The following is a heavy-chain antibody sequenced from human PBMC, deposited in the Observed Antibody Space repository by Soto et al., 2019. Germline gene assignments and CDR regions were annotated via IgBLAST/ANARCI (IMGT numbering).Heavy chain of an antibody. V-gene: IGHV3-23*01. J-gene: IGHJ4*02. CDR1: GFTFSSYA. CDR2: ISGSRVST. CDR3: AKVDYDILTGYFDY. Sequence: GGSLRLSCAASGFTFSSYAMNWLSQDPGKGLEWVSAISGSRVSTYYADSVKGGFTISRDNSKNTLYLQMNSLRAEDTAVYYCAKVDYDILTGYFDYWGQGTLVTVYS. D-gene: IGHD3-9*01.